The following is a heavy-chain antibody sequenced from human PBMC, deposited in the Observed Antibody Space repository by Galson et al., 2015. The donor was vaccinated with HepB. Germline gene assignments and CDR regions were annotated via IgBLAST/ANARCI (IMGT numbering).Heavy chain of an antibody. D-gene: IGHD6-13*01. CDR3: ARDKGGIAAAGAVYGMDV. V-gene: IGHV6-1*01. CDR2: TYYRSKWYN. J-gene: IGHJ6*02. CDR1: GDSVSSNSAA. Sequence: CAISGDSVSSNSAAWNWIRQSPSRGLEWLGRTYYRSKWYNDYAVSVKSRITINPDTSKNQFSLQLNSVTPEDTAVYYCARDKGGIAAAGAVYGMDVWGQGTTVTVSS.